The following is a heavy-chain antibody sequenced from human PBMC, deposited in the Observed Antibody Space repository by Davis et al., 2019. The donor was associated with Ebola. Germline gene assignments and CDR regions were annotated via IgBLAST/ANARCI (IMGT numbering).Heavy chain of an antibody. V-gene: IGHV3-21*01. CDR1: GFTSSSYS. Sequence: PGGSLRLSCAASGFTSSSYSMNWVRQAPGKGLEWVSSISSSSSYIYYADSVKGRFTISRDNAQNSLYLQMNSLRAEDTAVYYCARLVGCTGGVCSVYFDYWGQGTLVTVSS. CDR2: ISSSSSYI. CDR3: ARLVGCTGGVCSVYFDY. J-gene: IGHJ4*02. D-gene: IGHD2-8*02.